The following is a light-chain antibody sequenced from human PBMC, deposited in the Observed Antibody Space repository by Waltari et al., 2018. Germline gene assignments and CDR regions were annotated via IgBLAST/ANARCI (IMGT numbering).Light chain of an antibody. V-gene: IGKV1-39*01. J-gene: IGKJ2*01. Sequence: DIQMTQSPSSLSASVGYRVTITCRASYRINSYLNWYQQKPGKAPKLLIYGASSLQSGVPSGFSGSGSGTEFTLTISSLQPEDSATYYCQQSYSSPYTFGQGTKLEIK. CDR3: QQSYSSPYT. CDR1: YRINSY. CDR2: GAS.